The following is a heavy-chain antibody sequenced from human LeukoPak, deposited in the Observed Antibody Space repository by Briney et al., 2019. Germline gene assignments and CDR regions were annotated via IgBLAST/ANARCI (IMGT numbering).Heavy chain of an antibody. D-gene: IGHD3-22*01. CDR1: GFTFGSYS. V-gene: IGHV3-21*01. CDR3: ARAYDSSGYYYYYYGMDV. Sequence: GGSLRLSCAGSGFTFGSYSMNWVRQAPEKGLDWVSSIRSDSSHIYYADSVKGRFTISRDNSKNTLYLQMNSLRAEDTAVYYCARAYDSSGYYYYYYGMDVWGQGTTVTVSS. CDR2: IRSDSSHI. J-gene: IGHJ6*02.